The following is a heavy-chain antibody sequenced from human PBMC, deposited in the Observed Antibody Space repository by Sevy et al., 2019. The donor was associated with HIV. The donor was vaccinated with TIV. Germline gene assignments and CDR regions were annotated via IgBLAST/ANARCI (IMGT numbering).Heavy chain of an antibody. CDR3: AREGCTKHHDY. J-gene: IGHJ4*02. D-gene: IGHD2-8*01. CDR1: GFTFSKYS. CDR2: FSFGCGRI. V-gene: IGHV3-23*01. Sequence: GGSLRLSCAASGFTFSKYSMSWVRQAPGKGLEWVSTFSFGCGRINYADSVKGRFTISRDDSKNTLYLQMNSLRAEDTAVYYCAREGCTKHHDYWGQGTLVTVSS.